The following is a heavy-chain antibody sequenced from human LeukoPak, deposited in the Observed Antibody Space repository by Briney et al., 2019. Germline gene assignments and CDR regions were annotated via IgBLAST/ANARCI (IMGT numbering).Heavy chain of an antibody. Sequence: ASVKVSCKASGYAFTSYDINWVRQATGQGLEWMGWMNPNSGNTGYAQKFQGRVTMTRNTSISTAYMELSSLRSEDTAVYYCARWVGSWNDRGLDYWGQGTLVTVSS. CDR1: GYAFTSYD. D-gene: IGHD1-1*01. CDR2: MNPNSGNT. J-gene: IGHJ4*02. V-gene: IGHV1-8*01. CDR3: ARWVGSWNDRGLDY.